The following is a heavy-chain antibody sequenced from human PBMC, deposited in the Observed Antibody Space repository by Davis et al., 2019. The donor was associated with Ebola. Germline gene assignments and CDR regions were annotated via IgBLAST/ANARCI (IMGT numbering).Heavy chain of an antibody. J-gene: IGHJ6*02. V-gene: IGHV4-59*01. CDR1: GGSISSYY. Sequence: PSETLSLTCTVSGGSISSYYWSWIRQPPGKGLEWIGYIYYSGSTNYNPSLKSRVTISVDTSKNQFSLKLSSVTAADTAVYYCVRAFPQYYYYYGMDVWGQGTTVTVSS. CDR2: IYYSGST. CDR3: VRAFPQYYYYYGMDV.